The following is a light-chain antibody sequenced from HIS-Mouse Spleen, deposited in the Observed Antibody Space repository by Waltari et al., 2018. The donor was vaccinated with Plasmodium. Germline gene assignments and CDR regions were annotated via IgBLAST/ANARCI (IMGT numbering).Light chain of an antibody. CDR3: QQYNSYSWT. V-gene: IGKV1-5*03. CDR1: QSISSW. CDR2: KAS. Sequence: DIQVPQYPSTLSPSVRDRVTITCRASQSISSWLAWYQQKPGKAPKLLIYKASSLESGVPSRFSGSGSGTEFTLTISSLQPDDFATYYCQQYNSYSWTFGQGTKVEIK. J-gene: IGKJ1*01.